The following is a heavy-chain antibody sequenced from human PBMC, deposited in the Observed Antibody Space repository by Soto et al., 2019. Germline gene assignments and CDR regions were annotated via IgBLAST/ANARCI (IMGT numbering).Heavy chain of an antibody. J-gene: IGHJ6*02. D-gene: IGHD4-4*01. CDR1: GGSFSGYY. CDR3: ASDRYSNPPPGMDL. Sequence: SETLSLTCAVYGGSFSGYYWTWIRQPPGKGLEWVGEIGHSGSATYSPSLKSRVTISVDTSNNQFSLRLSSVTAADTAVYYCASDRYSNPPPGMDLWGQGTTVTVSS. CDR2: IGHSGSA. V-gene: IGHV4-34*01.